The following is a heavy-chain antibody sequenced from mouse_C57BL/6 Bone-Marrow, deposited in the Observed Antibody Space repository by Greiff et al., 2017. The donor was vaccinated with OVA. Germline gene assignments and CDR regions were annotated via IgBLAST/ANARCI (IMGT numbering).Heavy chain of an antibody. J-gene: IGHJ3*01. CDR1: GYTFTDYY. D-gene: IGHD2-2*01. CDR2: INPNNGGT. CDR3: AREGYDERPWFAY. V-gene: IGHV1-26*01. Sequence: VQLQQSGPELVKPGASVKISCKASGYTFTDYYMNWVKQSHGKSLEWIGDINPNNGGTSYNQKFKGKATLTVDKSSSTADMELRSLTSEESAVYYCAREGYDERPWFAYWGQGTLVTASA.